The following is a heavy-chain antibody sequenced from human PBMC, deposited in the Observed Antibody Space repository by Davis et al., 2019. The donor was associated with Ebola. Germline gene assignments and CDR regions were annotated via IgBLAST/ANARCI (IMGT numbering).Heavy chain of an antibody. CDR3: ARASFGYNSGWYADY. V-gene: IGHV1-3*01. Sequence: ASVKVSCKAPGYTFTNYAMHWVRQAPGQRLEWMGRVHGGNGNTKYSQRFQGRVTITTDTSASTVYLDLTSLRSDDTAVFYCARASFGYNSGWYADYWGPGSLVTVSS. J-gene: IGHJ4*02. D-gene: IGHD6-19*01. CDR2: VHGGNGNT. CDR1: GYTFTNYA.